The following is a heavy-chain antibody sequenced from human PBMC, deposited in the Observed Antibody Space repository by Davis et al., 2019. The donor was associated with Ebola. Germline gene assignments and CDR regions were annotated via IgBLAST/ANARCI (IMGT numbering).Heavy chain of an antibody. CDR2: IYYSGST. J-gene: IGHJ6*02. Sequence: PSETLSLTCTVSGGSISSYYWSWIRQPPGKGLEWIGYIYYSGSTNYNPSLKSRVTISVDTSKNQFSLKLSSVTAADTAVYYCASKINDYGGSHHPLLHYYGMDVWGQGTTVTVSS. CDR3: ASKINDYGGSHHPLLHYYGMDV. D-gene: IGHD4-23*01. CDR1: GGSISSYY. V-gene: IGHV4-59*01.